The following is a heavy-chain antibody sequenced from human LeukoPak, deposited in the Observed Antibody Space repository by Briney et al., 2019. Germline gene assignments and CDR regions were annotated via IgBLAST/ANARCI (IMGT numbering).Heavy chain of an antibody. CDR2: INPSGGST. CDR1: GYTFTSYY. D-gene: IGHD1-26*01. V-gene: IGHV1-46*01. Sequence: ASVKVSCKASGYTFTSYYMHWVRQAPGQGFEWMGIINPSGGSTSYAQKFQGRVTMTRDTSTSTVYMELSSLRSEDTAVYYCAREVGGATLGYYYGMDVWGQGTTVTVSS. J-gene: IGHJ6*02. CDR3: AREVGGATLGYYYGMDV.